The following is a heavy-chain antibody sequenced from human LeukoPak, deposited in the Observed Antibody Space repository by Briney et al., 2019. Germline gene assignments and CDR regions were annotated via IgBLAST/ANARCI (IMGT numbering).Heavy chain of an antibody. CDR3: ARPKTLGGYNYELEF. CDR2: VYPATSDT. CDR1: GYSFPNYW. J-gene: IGHJ4*02. V-gene: IGHV5-51*01. Sequence: GESLKVSCKGSGYSFPNYWIGWVRQMPGKGLEWIGIVYPATSDTTYSPSFQGQVTISADKSSSTAYLQWSSLKASDTAIYYCARPKTLGGYNYELEFWGQGTLVTVSS. D-gene: IGHD5-18*01.